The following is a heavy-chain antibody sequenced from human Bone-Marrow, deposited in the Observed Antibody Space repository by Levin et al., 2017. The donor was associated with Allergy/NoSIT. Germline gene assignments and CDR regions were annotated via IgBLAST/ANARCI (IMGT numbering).Heavy chain of an antibody. J-gene: IGHJ4*02. D-gene: IGHD5-12*01. V-gene: IGHV3-30*18. CDR3: AKGYGWSGYGQLDY. Sequence: QPGGSLRLSCAASGFTFSDYGMHWVRQAPGKGLEWVAVISYDESNRNYADSVKGRFTISRDNSRNTLDLQMGSLRAEDTAKYYCAKGYGWSGYGQLDYWGQGTVVTVAS. CDR2: ISYDESNR. CDR1: GFTFSDYG.